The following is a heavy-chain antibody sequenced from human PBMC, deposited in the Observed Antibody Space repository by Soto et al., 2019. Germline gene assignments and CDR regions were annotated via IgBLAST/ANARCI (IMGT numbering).Heavy chain of an antibody. J-gene: IGHJ4*02. D-gene: IGHD6-13*01. CDR1: GGTFSSYT. CDR2: IIPILGIA. V-gene: IGHV1-69*08. CDR3: AREVRDSSSWWFDY. Sequence: QVQLVQSGAEVKKPGSSVKVSCKASGGTFSSYTISWVRQAPGQGLEWMGRIIPILGIANYAQKFQGRVTITADKSTSTAYMELSSLRSEDTAVYYCAREVRDSSSWWFDYWGQGTLVTVSS.